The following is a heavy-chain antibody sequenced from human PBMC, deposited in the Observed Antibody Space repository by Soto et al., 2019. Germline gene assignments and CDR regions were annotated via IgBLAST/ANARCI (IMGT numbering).Heavy chain of an antibody. CDR3: ARGLMLWFRELSRRGGYYYYMDV. CDR2: INDSGNI. J-gene: IGHJ6*03. Sequence: QVQLQQWGAGLLKPSETLSLTCAVYGGSFSGYQWTWIRQTPGKGLEWIGEINDSGNINYNPSLKRRVSILVATVKKQSFLKLSSGTGADAAVSYCARGLMLWFRELSRRGGYYYYMDVWGKGTTVTVSS. D-gene: IGHD3-10*01. CDR1: GGSFSGYQ. V-gene: IGHV4-34*01.